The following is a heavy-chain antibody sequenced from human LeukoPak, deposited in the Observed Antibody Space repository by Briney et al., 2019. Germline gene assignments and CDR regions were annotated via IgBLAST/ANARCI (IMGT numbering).Heavy chain of an antibody. Sequence: ASVKVSCKASGYTFTGYYMHWVRQAPGQGLEWMGWINPNSGGTNYAQKFQGWVTMTRDTSISTAYMELSRLRSDDTAVYYCARDSRIAVAGTFDYWGQGTLVTVSS. CDR1: GYTFTGYY. V-gene: IGHV1-2*04. CDR3: ARDSRIAVAGTFDY. J-gene: IGHJ4*02. CDR2: INPNSGGT. D-gene: IGHD6-19*01.